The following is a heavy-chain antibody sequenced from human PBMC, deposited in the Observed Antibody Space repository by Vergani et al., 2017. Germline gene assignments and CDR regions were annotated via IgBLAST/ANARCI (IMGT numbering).Heavy chain of an antibody. D-gene: IGHD2-15*01. Sequence: QVQLQESGPRLVKPSETLSLICSVSGYSISSGYFWGWIRQSPGKGLEWLGTIDRTGRTHLSTSLKSRLTISVDTTKNQFFLRPTSATAADTAAYFCARDGSSRAEIDPKNAFHVWGQGTRVSV. CDR2: IDRTGRT. V-gene: IGHV4-38-2*02. CDR3: ARDGSSRAEIDPKNAFHV. J-gene: IGHJ3*01. CDR1: GYSISSGYF.